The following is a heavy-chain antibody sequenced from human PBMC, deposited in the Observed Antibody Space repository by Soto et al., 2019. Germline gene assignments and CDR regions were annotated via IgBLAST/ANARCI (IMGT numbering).Heavy chain of an antibody. D-gene: IGHD6-19*01. CDR3: ARAPPGIAVAGTLSYYYYGMDV. J-gene: IGHJ6*02. CDR2: IYPGDSDT. V-gene: IGHV5-51*01. Sequence: PGESLKISCKGSGYSFTSYWIGWVRQMPGKGLEWMGIIYPGDSDTRYSPSFQGQVTTSADKSISTAYLQWSSLKASDTAMYYCARAPPGIAVAGTLSYYYYGMDVWGQGTTVTVSS. CDR1: GYSFTSYW.